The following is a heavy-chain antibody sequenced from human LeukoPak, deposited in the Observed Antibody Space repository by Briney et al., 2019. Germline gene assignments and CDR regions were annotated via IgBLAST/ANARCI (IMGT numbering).Heavy chain of an antibody. CDR1: GGTFSSYA. J-gene: IGHJ3*02. Sequence: SVKVSCKASGGTFSSYAISWVRQAPGQGHECMGGIIPIFGTANYAQKFQGRVTITTDESTSTAYMELSSLRSEDTAVYYCARAWEPPSAFDIWGQGTMVTVSS. V-gene: IGHV1-69*05. CDR3: ARAWEPPSAFDI. CDR2: IIPIFGTA. D-gene: IGHD1-14*01.